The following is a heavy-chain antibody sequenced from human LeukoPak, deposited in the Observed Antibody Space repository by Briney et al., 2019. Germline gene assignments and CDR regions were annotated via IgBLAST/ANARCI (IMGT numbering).Heavy chain of an antibody. CDR1: GFTFSSYE. V-gene: IGHV3-48*03. D-gene: IGHD3-22*01. Sequence: GGSLRLSCAASGFTFSSYEMNWVRQAPGKGLEWVSYISSSGSTIYYADSVKGRFTISRDNSKNTLYLQMNSLRAEDTAVYYCAKGHSISYYDSSGYYAYWGQGTLVTVSS. CDR3: AKGHSISYYDSSGYYAY. CDR2: ISSSGSTI. J-gene: IGHJ4*02.